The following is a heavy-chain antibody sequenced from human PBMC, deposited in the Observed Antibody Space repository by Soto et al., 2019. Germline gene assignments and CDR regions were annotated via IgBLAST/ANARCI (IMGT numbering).Heavy chain of an antibody. V-gene: IGHV2-26*01. J-gene: IGHJ6*02. D-gene: IGHD6-13*01. CDR2: IFSNDEK. Sequence: SGPTLVNPTETLTPTCTVSGFSLSNARMGVSWIRQPPGKALEWLAHIFSNDEKSYSTSLKSRLTISKDTSKSQVVLTMTNMGPVDTATYYCARVPAGYYGMDVWGQGTTVTVSS. CDR1: GFSLSNARMG. CDR3: ARVPAGYYGMDV.